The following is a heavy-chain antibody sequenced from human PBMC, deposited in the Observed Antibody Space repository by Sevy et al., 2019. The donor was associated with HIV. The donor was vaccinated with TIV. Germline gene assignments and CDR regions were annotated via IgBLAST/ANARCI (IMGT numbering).Heavy chain of an antibody. J-gene: IGHJ4*02. V-gene: IGHV4-59*01. Sequence: SETLSLTCTVSGGSISSYYWSWIRQPPGKGLEWIGYIYYSGSTNYNPSLKSRVTISVDTSKNQFSLNLSSVTAADTAVYYCASGGRHYYDSSGYYEFGTFDYWGQGTLVTVSS. CDR3: ASGGRHYYDSSGYYEFGTFDY. D-gene: IGHD3-22*01. CDR2: IYYSGST. CDR1: GGSISSYY.